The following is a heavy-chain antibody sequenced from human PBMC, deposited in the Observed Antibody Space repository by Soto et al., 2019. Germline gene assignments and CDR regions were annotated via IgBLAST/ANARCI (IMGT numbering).Heavy chain of an antibody. CDR1: GGTISSYG. CDR2: IYYSGST. J-gene: IGHJ3*02. CDR3: ARGRITMIVVANDAFDI. Sequence: PSETLSVTCTVAGGTISSYGWSWIRQPPGKGLEWIGSIYYSGSTYYNPSLKSRVTISVDTSKNQFSLKLSSVTAADTAAYYCARGRITMIVVANDAFDIWGQGTMVTVSS. D-gene: IGHD3-22*01. V-gene: IGHV4-59*05.